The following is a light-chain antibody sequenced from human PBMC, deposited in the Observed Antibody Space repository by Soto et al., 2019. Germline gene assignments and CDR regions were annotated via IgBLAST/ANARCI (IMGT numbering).Light chain of an antibody. V-gene: IGKV3-11*01. J-gene: IGKJ4*01. CDR1: QSVTSL. Sequence: EIVLTQSPATLSLSPGXRATLSCRASQSVTSLLGWYHQKPGQAPRLLIYDASYRATGIPARFSGSGSGTDFTLTISSLEPDDFGVYYCQQSANWPLTFGGGTKVDIK. CDR2: DAS. CDR3: QQSANWPLT.